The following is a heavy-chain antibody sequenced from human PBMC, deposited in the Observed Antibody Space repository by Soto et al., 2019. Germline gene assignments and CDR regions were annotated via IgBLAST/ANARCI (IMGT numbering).Heavy chain of an antibody. CDR3: ARVEARAQQWLRAKLETPGNFDY. D-gene: IGHD5-12*01. Sequence: SETLSLTCTVSGGSISSSSYYWGWIRQPPGKGPEWIGIIYYSGSTYYNPSLKSRVTISVDTSKNQFSLKLSSVTAADTAVYYCARVEARAQQWLRAKLETPGNFDYWGQGTLVTVSS. CDR2: IYYSGST. V-gene: IGHV4-39*01. CDR1: GGSISSSSYY. J-gene: IGHJ4*02.